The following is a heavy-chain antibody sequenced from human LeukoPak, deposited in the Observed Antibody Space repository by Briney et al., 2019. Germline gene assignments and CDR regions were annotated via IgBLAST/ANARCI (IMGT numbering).Heavy chain of an antibody. CDR2: IYYSGST. J-gene: IGHJ4*02. Sequence: PSETLSLTCTVSGGSISSYYWRWIRQPPGKGLEWIGYIYYSGSTNYNPSLKSRVTISVDTSKNQFSLKLSSVTAADTAVYYCARHPPPLGYWGQGTLVTVSS. D-gene: IGHD3-16*01. CDR1: GGSISSYY. V-gene: IGHV4-59*08. CDR3: ARHPPPLGY.